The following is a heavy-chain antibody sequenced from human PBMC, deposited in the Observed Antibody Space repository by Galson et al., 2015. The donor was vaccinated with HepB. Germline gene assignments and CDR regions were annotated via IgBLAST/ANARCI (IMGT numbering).Heavy chain of an antibody. CDR2: ITGSGGST. D-gene: IGHD2-15*01. V-gene: IGHV3-23*01. CDR3: AKGIGATSRYDY. Sequence: SLRLSCAASGFTFSSHFMSWVRQAPGKGLEWVSAITGSGGSTYFADSVRGRFSNSRDNSKNTLYLEMNSLRVEDTAVYYCAKGIGATSRYDYWGQGTLVTVSS. CDR1: GFTFSSHF. J-gene: IGHJ4*02.